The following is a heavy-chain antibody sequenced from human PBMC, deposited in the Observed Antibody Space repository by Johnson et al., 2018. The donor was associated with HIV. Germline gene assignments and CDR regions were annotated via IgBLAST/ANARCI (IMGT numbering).Heavy chain of an antibody. Sequence: VLLVESGGGLVQPGGSLRLSCTASGFPVTSNFMTWVRQPPGKGLDWVSAVYSTFGTYYADSVRGRFTISTDNSKNTLYLQMNSLRREDTAVYYCARGVRNSYGYRLGTFDIWGQGTMVTVSS. CDR1: GFPVTSNF. V-gene: IGHV3-66*02. CDR3: ARGVRNSYGYRLGTFDI. CDR2: VYSTFGT. J-gene: IGHJ3*02. D-gene: IGHD5-18*01.